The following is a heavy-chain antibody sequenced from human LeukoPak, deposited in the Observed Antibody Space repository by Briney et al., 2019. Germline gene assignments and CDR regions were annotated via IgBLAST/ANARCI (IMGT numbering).Heavy chain of an antibody. J-gene: IGHJ4*02. CDR3: SRNGLVDFDY. Sequence: GGSLRLSCTTSGFAFDDFAMSWVRQPAGKGLEWVGFIRRRAYGGAAEYAASVKGRFIISRDDSKGIAYLQMNSLKTEDKAVYYCSRNGLVDFDYWGQGSRVIVSP. CDR1: GFAFDDFA. CDR2: IRRRAYGGAA. V-gene: IGHV3-49*04.